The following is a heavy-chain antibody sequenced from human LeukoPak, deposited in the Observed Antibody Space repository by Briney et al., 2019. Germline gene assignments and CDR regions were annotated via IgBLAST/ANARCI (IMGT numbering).Heavy chain of an antibody. D-gene: IGHD3-10*01. Sequence: PSETLSLTCTVSGGSISSYYWSWIRQPAGKGLEWIGRISTSGSINYNPSPKSRVTMSLDTSKNQFSLKLTSVTAADTAVYYCARASYYYGSGSYYNPWFDPWGQGTLVTVSS. CDR2: ISTSGSI. V-gene: IGHV4-4*07. J-gene: IGHJ5*02. CDR3: ARASYYYGSGSYYNPWFDP. CDR1: GGSISSYY.